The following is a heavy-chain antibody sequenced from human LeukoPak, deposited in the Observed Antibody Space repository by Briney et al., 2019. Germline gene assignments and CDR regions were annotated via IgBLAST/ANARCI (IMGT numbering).Heavy chain of an antibody. CDR2: VYYTGRT. Sequence: SETLSLTCSVSDCSTTGYYWSWIRQPPGKGREWIAYVYYTGRTLYNPSLGSRVTISVETSKTQFSLTVTSVTAADTAVYYCARHMSGSYDAFDLWGRGTTVTVSS. CDR1: DCSTTGYY. D-gene: IGHD3-10*01. V-gene: IGHV4-59*08. CDR3: ARHMSGSYDAFDL. J-gene: IGHJ3*01.